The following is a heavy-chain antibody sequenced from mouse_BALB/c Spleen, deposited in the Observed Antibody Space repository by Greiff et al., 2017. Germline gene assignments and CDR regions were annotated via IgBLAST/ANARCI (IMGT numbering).Heavy chain of an antibody. CDR3: AREGLYDYDEGFAY. D-gene: IGHD2-4*01. CDR2: IWAGGST. V-gene: IGHV2-9*02. J-gene: IGHJ3*01. CDR1: GFSLTSYG. Sequence: QVQLKESGPGLVAPSQSLSITCTVSGFSLTSYGVHWVRQPPGKGLEWLGVIWAGGSTNYNSALMSRLSISKDNSKSQVFLKMNSLQTDDTAMYYCAREGLYDYDEGFAYWGQGTLVTVSA.